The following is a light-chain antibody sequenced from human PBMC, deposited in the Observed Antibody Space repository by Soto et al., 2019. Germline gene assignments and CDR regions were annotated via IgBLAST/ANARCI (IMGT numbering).Light chain of an antibody. CDR2: AAS. CDR1: QGISSY. J-gene: IGKJ4*01. V-gene: IGKV1-9*01. Sequence: DIQLTQSPSFLSASIGDRVTITCRASQGISSYLAWYQQKPGKVPKFLIYAASTLQSGVPSRFSGCGSGTEFTLTISSLQAEDFATYYCQQFNSYPLTFGGGTKVQIK. CDR3: QQFNSYPLT.